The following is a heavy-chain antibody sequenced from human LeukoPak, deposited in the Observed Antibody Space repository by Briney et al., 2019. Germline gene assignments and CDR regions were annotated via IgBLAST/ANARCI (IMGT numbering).Heavy chain of an antibody. CDR1: GITVSSNY. D-gene: IGHD4-17*01. V-gene: IGHV3-66*01. CDR3: ARDKKTDDYGDYWPWVVDY. J-gene: IGHJ4*02. Sequence: GGSLRLSCGASGITVSSNYMSWVRQAPGTGLEWVSVIYRGTTTDYADSVKGRFNISRDNSRNTLYLQMNSSRAEDTAVYYCARDKKTDDYGDYWPWVVDYWGQGTLVTVSS. CDR2: IYRGTTT.